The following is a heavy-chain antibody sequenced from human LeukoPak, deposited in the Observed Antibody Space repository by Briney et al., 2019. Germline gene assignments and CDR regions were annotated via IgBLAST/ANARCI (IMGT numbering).Heavy chain of an antibody. CDR3: ARGLY. V-gene: IGHV4-39*01. Sequence: PSETLSLTCTVSGGSISGSGYYWGWIRQPPGKGLEWIGSIFYSGNTYYNPSLKSRVTISVDTSKNQFSLKLTSVTAADTAVYYCARGLYWGQGTLVTVSS. J-gene: IGHJ4*02. CDR2: IFYSGNT. CDR1: GGSISGSGYY.